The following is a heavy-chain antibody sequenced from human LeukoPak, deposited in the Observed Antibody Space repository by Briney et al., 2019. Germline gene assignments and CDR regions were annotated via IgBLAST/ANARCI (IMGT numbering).Heavy chain of an antibody. CDR2: IAWDDDK. CDR1: GFSLSTSGMC. CDR3: ARRNTAMVSDAFDI. D-gene: IGHD5-18*01. Sequence: SGPALVKPTQTLTLTCTFSGFSLSTSGMCVSWIRQPPGKALEWLALIAWDDDKFYSTSLKTRLTISKDTSKNQAVLTMTNMDPVDTATYYCARRNTAMVSDAFDIWGQGTMVTVSS. V-gene: IGHV2-70*01. J-gene: IGHJ3*02.